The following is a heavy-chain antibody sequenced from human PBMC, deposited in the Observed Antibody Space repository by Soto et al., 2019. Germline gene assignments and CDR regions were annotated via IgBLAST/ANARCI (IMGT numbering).Heavy chain of an antibody. V-gene: IGHV3-74*01. CDR1: GFTFSSYW. Sequence: EVQLVESGGGLVQPGGSLRLSCVASGFTFSSYWMHWVRQVPGRGLVRVSRISDDGSETDYAGSVKGRFTISRDNAKDTVYLQVNSLKAEDTAVYYCARTTASFHLYFYGLEVWGQGTTVTVSS. D-gene: IGHD2-2*01. CDR2: ISDDGSET. J-gene: IGHJ6*02. CDR3: ARTTASFHLYFYGLEV.